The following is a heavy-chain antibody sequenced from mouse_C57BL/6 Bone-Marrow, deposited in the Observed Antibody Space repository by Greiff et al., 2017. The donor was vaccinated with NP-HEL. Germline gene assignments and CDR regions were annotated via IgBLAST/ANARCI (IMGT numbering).Heavy chain of an antibody. V-gene: IGHV1-81*01. CDR2: IYPRSGNT. CDR1: GYTFTSYG. D-gene: IGHD2-4*01. J-gene: IGHJ1*03. Sequence: QVQLQQSGAELARPGASVKLSCKASGYTFTSYGISWVKQRPGQGLEWIGEIYPRSGNTYYNEKFKGKATLTADKSSSTAYMELRSLTSEDSAVYFCARPSYDYDLFFDVWGTGTTVTVSS. CDR3: ARPSYDYDLFFDV.